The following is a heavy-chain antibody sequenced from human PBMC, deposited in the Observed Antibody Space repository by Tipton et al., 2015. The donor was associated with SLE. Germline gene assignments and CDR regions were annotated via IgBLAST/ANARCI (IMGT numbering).Heavy chain of an antibody. V-gene: IGHV4-34*01. Sequence: TLSLTCAVYGGSFSGYYGSWIRQPPGKGLEWIGEINHSGSTNYNPSLKSRVTISVDTSKTKFSLKLSSVTAADTAVYYCARGISSGWWNYWGQGNLVTVSS. CDR3: ARGISSGWWNY. CDR2: INHSGST. D-gene: IGHD6-19*01. J-gene: IGHJ4*02. CDR1: GGSFSGYY.